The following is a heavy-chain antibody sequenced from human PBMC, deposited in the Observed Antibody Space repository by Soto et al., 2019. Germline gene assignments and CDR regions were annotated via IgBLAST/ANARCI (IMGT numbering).Heavy chain of an antibody. D-gene: IGHD1-26*01. J-gene: IGHJ4*02. Sequence: QVQLVESGGGVVQPGRSLRLSCAASGFTFSSYGMHWVRQAPGKGLEWVAVISYDGSNKYYAESVKGRFTISRDNSKNTLYLQMNSLRAEDTAVYYCAKWEGGLSYFDYWGQGTLVTVSS. CDR2: ISYDGSNK. V-gene: IGHV3-30*18. CDR1: GFTFSSYG. CDR3: AKWEGGLSYFDY.